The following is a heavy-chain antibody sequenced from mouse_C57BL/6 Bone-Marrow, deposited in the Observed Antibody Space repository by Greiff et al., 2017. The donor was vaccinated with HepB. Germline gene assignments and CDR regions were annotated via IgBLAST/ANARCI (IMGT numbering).Heavy chain of an antibody. Sequence: EVQLQQSGPELVKPGASVKISCKASGYTFTDYYMNWVKQSHGKSLEWIGDINPNNGGTSYNQKFKGKATLTVDKSSSTAYMELRSLTSEDSAVYYCARAGSFTTVDYYAMDYWGQGTSVTVSS. CDR2: INPNNGGT. CDR3: ARAGSFTTVDYYAMDY. CDR1: GYTFTDYY. J-gene: IGHJ4*01. D-gene: IGHD1-1*01. V-gene: IGHV1-26*01.